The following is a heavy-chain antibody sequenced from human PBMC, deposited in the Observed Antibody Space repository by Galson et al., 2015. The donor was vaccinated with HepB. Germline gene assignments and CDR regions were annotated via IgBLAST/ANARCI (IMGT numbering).Heavy chain of an antibody. J-gene: IGHJ4*02. Sequence: SLRLSCAASGFTFSSYAMSWVRQAPGKGLEWVSAISGSGGSTYYADSVKGRFTISRDNSKNTLYPQMNSLRAEDTAVYYCAKDGGGLGSFDYWGQGTLVTVSS. CDR3: AKDGGGLGSFDY. D-gene: IGHD3-16*01. V-gene: IGHV3-23*01. CDR2: ISGSGGST. CDR1: GFTFSSYA.